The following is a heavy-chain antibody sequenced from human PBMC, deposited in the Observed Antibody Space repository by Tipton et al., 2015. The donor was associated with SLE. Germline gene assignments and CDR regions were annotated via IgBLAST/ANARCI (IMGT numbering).Heavy chain of an antibody. V-gene: IGHV1-18*01. D-gene: IGHD3-3*01. CDR2: INPNNGHT. CDR1: GYTFTNYG. CDR3: ARGPPITIFGVVINDAFDI. J-gene: IGHJ3*02. Sequence: QLVQSGAEVEKPGASVKVSCKASGYTFTNYGLSWVRQAPGEGLEWMGWINPNNGHTNYAQGLQGRVTLTTATSTKTAYMELSRLRSDDTAVYYCARGPPITIFGVVINDAFDIWGQGTMVTVSS.